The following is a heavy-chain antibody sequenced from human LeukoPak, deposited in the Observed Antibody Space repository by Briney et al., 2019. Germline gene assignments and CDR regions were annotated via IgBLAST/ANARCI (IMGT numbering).Heavy chain of an antibody. CDR2: IRSKANSYAT. Sequence: PGGSLRLSCAASGFTFSGSAMHWVRQASGKGREWVGRIRSKANSYATAYAASVKGRFTISRDDSKNTAYLQMNSLKTEDTAVYYCTRHANVWGSDPLDIWGQGTMVTVSS. J-gene: IGHJ3*02. CDR1: GFTFSGSA. CDR3: TRHANVWGSDPLDI. V-gene: IGHV3-73*01. D-gene: IGHD3-16*01.